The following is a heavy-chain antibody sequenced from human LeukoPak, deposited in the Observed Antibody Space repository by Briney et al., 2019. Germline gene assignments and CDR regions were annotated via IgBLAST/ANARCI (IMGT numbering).Heavy chain of an antibody. CDR2: INHSGST. V-gene: IGHV4-34*01. CDR3: ARGPYCSSTSCYPIYYYFDY. Sequence: PSETLSLTCAVYGGSFSGYYWSWIRQPPGKGLVWIGEINHSGSTNYNPSLKSRVTISVDTSKNQFSLKLSSVTAADTAVYYCARGPYCSSTSCYPIYYYFDYWGQGTLVTVSS. J-gene: IGHJ4*02. CDR1: GGSFSGYY. D-gene: IGHD2-2*01.